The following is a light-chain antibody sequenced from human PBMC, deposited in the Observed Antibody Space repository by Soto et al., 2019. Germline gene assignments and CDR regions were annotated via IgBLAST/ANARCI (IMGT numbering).Light chain of an antibody. Sequence: DIQMTQSPSSVSASVGDRVTITCRASQGVSSWLAWYQQKPGQAPSLLIYAASNWQSGVPSRFSGSGSGTDFTLTISSLHPEDFATYYCQQTHTFPLTFGPGTKVDIK. V-gene: IGKV1-12*01. CDR2: AAS. CDR1: QGVSSW. J-gene: IGKJ3*01. CDR3: QQTHTFPLT.